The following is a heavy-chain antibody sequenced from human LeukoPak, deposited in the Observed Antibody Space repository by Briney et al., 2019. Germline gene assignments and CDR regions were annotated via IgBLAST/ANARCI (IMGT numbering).Heavy chain of an antibody. CDR3: ASSYDFWSGYEYYFDY. D-gene: IGHD3-3*01. CDR2: ISSSSSYI. V-gene: IGHV3-21*01. Sequence: GGSLRLSCAASGLTVSSYSMNWVRQAPGKGLEWVSSISSSSSYIYYADSVKGRFTISRDNAKNSLYLQMNSLRAEDTAVYYCASSYDFWSGYEYYFDYWGQGTLVTVSS. J-gene: IGHJ4*02. CDR1: GLTVSSYS.